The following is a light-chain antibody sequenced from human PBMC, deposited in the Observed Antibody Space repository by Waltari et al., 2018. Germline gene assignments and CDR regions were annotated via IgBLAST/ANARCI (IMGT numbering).Light chain of an antibody. CDR3: QQSSSTPPWT. CDR2: AAS. V-gene: IGKV1-39*01. J-gene: IGKJ5*01. Sequence: DIQMTQSPSSLSASVGDRVTITCRASQSVSSYLNWYQQKPGKAPRLLIYAASSLQSGVPSRFSGSGSGTDFALTISSLQPEDFATYYCQQSSSTPPWTFGQGTRLEIK. CDR1: QSVSSY.